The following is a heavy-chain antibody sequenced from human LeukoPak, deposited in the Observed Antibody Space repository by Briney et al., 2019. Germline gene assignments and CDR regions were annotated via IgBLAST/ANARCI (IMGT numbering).Heavy chain of an antibody. D-gene: IGHD3-10*01. CDR1: GGSISSYY. V-gene: IGHV4-59*01. J-gene: IGHJ4*02. Sequence: SETLSLPCTVSGGSISSYYWSWIRQPPGKGLEWIGYIYYSGSTNYNPSLKSRVTISVDTSKNQFSLKLSSVTAADTAVYYCARGWNYYGSGSHRDYWGQGTLVTVSS. CDR3: ARGWNYYGSGSHRDY. CDR2: IYYSGST.